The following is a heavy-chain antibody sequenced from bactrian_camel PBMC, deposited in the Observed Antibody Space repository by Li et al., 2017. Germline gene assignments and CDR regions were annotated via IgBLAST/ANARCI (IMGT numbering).Heavy chain of an antibody. CDR2: VARSGTT. CDR1: GFNPSSCG. Sequence: VQLVESGGGSVQAGGSLKLSCVYSGFNPSSCGLGWYHQPPGKERDLVSSVARSGTTTYANSVKGRFTISLDKAQSTLYLQMDSLRPDDTGVYYCVALCLENFATRTHWGQGTQVTVS. CDR3: VALCLENFATRTH. J-gene: IGHJ4*01. D-gene: IGHD7*01. V-gene: IGHV3S55*01.